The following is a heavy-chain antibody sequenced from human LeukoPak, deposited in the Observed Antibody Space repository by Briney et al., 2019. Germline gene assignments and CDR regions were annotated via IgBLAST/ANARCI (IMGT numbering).Heavy chain of an antibody. D-gene: IGHD3-22*01. CDR3: SRDSPDDYDSSGFDY. Sequence: SVKVSCKASGGTFSSYTITWVRQAPGQGLEWVGGIIPIFGTTTYPQKLQGRVTLTSDKSTRTAYMELRRLRSEDTAVYYCSRDSPDDYDSSGFDYWGQGTLVTVSS. CDR2: IIPIFGTT. V-gene: IGHV1-69*06. CDR1: GGTFSSYT. J-gene: IGHJ4*02.